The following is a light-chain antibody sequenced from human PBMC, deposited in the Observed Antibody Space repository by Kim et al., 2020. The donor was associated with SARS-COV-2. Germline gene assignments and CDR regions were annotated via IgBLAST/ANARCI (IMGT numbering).Light chain of an antibody. Sequence: GQEVIISCSGSSSNNGRNYVSWYQQLPGTAPKLLIYEDINRPSWIPDRFSGSKSGTSATLAITGLQTGDEAEYFCGTWDTSLSAGVFGTGTKVTVL. J-gene: IGLJ1*01. CDR1: SSNNGRNY. V-gene: IGLV1-51*02. CDR2: EDI. CDR3: GTWDTSLSAGV.